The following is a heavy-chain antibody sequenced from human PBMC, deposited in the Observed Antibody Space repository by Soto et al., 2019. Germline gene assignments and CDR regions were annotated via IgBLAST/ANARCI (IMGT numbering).Heavy chain of an antibody. V-gene: IGHV1-8*01. CDR3: ARAYYGSSWPHYCYYGMDV. CDR1: GYTFTSYD. D-gene: IGHD6-13*01. Sequence: ASVKVSCKASGYTFTSYDINWVRQATGQGLEWMGWMNPNSGNTGYAQKFQGRVTMTRNTSISTAYMELSSLRSEDTAVYYCARAYYGSSWPHYCYYGMDVWGQGTTVTVSS. J-gene: IGHJ6*02. CDR2: MNPNSGNT.